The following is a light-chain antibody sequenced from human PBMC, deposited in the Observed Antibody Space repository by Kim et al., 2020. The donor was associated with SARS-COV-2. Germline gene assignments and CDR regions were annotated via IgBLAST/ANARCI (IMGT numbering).Light chain of an antibody. V-gene: IGLV3-19*01. CDR1: SLRNSY. J-gene: IGLJ1*01. CDR2: EEN. Sequence: SSELTQDPALSVALGQTVRITCQGDSLRNSYAGWYQQKPGQAPLLVMYEENSRPSGIPDRFSGSSSGNTASLTITGAQAEDEADYYCHARISSTKEYAFGTGTKVTVL. CDR3: HARISSTKEYA.